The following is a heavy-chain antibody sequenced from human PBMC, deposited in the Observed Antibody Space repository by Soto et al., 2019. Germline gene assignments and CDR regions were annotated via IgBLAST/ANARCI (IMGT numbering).Heavy chain of an antibody. CDR1: GFTFSTYA. CDR2: IYSDGST. Sequence: GGSLRLSCAASGFTFSTYAMSWVRQAPGKGLEWVSVIYSDGSTYYADSVKGRFIISRDNSNNTLYFQMNSLRAEDTAVYYCATLTKYDMLTGFYPCWGHGT. D-gene: IGHD3-9*01. J-gene: IGHJ4*01. CDR3: ATLTKYDMLTGFYPC. V-gene: IGHV3-66*01.